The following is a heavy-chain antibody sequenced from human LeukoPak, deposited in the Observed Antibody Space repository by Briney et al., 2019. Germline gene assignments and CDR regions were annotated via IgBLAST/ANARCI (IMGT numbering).Heavy chain of an antibody. D-gene: IGHD4-23*01. V-gene: IGHV3-30-3*01. CDR1: GFTFSSYW. Sequence: GGSLRLSCAASGFTFSSYWMSWVRQAPGKGLEWVAVISYDGSNKYYADSAKGRFTISRDNSKNTLYLQMNSLRAEDTAVYYCARDRSSGGNPPYCYGMDVWGQGTTVTVSS. CDR2: ISYDGSNK. J-gene: IGHJ6*02. CDR3: ARDRSSGGNPPYCYGMDV.